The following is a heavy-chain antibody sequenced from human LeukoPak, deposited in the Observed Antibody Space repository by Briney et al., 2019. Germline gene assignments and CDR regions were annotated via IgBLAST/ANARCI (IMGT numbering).Heavy chain of an antibody. CDR1: GFTFTDYF. CDR3: AKDHHYYDSSGYHPFDY. Sequence: PGGSLRLSCAASGFTFTDYFMSWIRQAPGKGLEWVSYISSSGSTIYYADSVKGRFTISRDNSKNTLYLQMNSLRAEDTAVYYCAKDHHYYDSSGYHPFDYWGQGTLVTVSS. J-gene: IGHJ4*02. CDR2: ISSSGSTI. V-gene: IGHV3-11*01. D-gene: IGHD3-22*01.